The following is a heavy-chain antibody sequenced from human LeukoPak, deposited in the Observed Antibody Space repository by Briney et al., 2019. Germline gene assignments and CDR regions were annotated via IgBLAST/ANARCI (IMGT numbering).Heavy chain of an antibody. Sequence: PGGSLRLSCAASGFTFSSYWMSWVRQAPGKGLEWVANIKQDGSEKYYVDSVKGRFTISRDNAKNSLYLQMNSLRAEDTAVYYCARDSTDYYDSSGYWTFDYWGQGTLVTVSS. J-gene: IGHJ4*02. CDR3: ARDSTDYYDSSGYWTFDY. CDR2: IKQDGSEK. D-gene: IGHD3-22*01. CDR1: GFTFSSYW. V-gene: IGHV3-7*01.